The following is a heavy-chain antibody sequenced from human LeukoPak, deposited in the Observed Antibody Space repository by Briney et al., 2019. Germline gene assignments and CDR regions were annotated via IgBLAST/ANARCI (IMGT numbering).Heavy chain of an antibody. CDR2: IYYSGST. D-gene: IGHD5-12*01. CDR3: ARDGYSGYGGFDY. CDR1: GGSISSSSYY. V-gene: IGHV4-39*07. J-gene: IGHJ4*02. Sequence: SETLSLTCTVSGGSISSSSYYWGWIRQPPGKGLEWIGSIYYSGSTYYNPSLKSRVTISVDTSKNQFSLKLNSVTAADTAVYYCARDGYSGYGGFDYRGQGTLVTVSS.